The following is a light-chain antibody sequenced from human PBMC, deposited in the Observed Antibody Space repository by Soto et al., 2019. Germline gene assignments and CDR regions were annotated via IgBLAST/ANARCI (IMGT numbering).Light chain of an antibody. CDR1: SSDVGGYNY. V-gene: IGLV2-11*01. Sequence: ALTQPRSVSGSPGQSVTISCTGTSSDVGGYNYVSWYQQHPGKAPKLMIYDVSKRPSGVPDRFSGSKSGNTASLTISGLQAEDEADYYCCSYAGSYLVVFGGGTKLTVL. CDR3: CSYAGSYLVV. J-gene: IGLJ2*01. CDR2: DVS.